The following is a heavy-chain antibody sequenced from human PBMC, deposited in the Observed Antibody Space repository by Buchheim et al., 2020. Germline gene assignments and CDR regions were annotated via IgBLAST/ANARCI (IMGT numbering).Heavy chain of an antibody. CDR2: LSYEGSNK. CDR3: ARDRARYYYYYGMDV. D-gene: IGHD3-10*01. Sequence: QVQLVESGGGVVQPGRPLRLPCAPSGFTSRIFPMHWARQAPGKGLGGVPVLSYEGSNKYYADSVKARSTISRDISKKTLYLQMNSLRAEDTAVYYCARDRARYYYYYGMDVWGQGTT. V-gene: IGHV3-30-3*01. J-gene: IGHJ6*02. CDR1: GFTSRIFP.